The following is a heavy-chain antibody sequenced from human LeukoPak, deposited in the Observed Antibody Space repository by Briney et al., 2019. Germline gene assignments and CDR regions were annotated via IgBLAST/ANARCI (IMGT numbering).Heavy chain of an antibody. D-gene: IGHD5-12*01. J-gene: IGHJ4*02. CDR2: ISGSGGST. CDR3: AKVRRGHGWLRSNLFDY. V-gene: IGHV3-23*01. CDR1: GFTFSSYA. Sequence: GGSLRLSCAASGFTFSSYAMSWVRQAPGKGLEWVSAISGSGGSTYYADSVKGRFTISRDNSKNTLYLQMNSLRAEDTAVYYCAKVRRGHGWLRSNLFDYWGQGTLVTVSS.